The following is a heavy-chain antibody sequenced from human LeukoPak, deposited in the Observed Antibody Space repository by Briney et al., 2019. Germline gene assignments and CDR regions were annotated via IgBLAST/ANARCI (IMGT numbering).Heavy chain of an antibody. J-gene: IGHJ4*02. Sequence: GGSLRLSCAASGFTFSSYSMNWVRQAPGKGPEWVSSISSSSSYIYYADSVKGRFTISRDNAKNSLYLQMNSLRAEDTAVYYCARDRGIVGATTFDYWGQGTLVTVSS. V-gene: IGHV3-21*01. D-gene: IGHD1-26*01. CDR2: ISSSSSYI. CDR1: GFTFSSYS. CDR3: ARDRGIVGATTFDY.